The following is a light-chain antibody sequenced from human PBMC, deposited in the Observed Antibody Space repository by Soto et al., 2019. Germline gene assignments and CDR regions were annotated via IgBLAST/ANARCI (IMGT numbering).Light chain of an antibody. Sequence: QSVLTQPPSASGTPGQRVTISCSGSSSNIGTNYVYWYQQLPGTAPKLLIYSNNQRPSGVPDRFSGSKSGTSASLAISGLRSEDEADYYCAAWDDSLRGPVFGGGTTLTVL. J-gene: IGLJ2*01. CDR1: SSNIGTNY. V-gene: IGLV1-47*02. CDR2: SNN. CDR3: AAWDDSLRGPV.